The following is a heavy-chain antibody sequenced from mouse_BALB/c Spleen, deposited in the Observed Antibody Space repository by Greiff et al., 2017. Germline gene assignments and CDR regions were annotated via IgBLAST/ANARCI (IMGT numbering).Heavy chain of an antibody. Sequence: EVKLMESGGGLVKLGGSLKLSCAASGFTFSSYYMSWVRQTPEKRLELVAAINSNGGSTYYPDTVKGRFTISRDNAKNTLYLQMSSLKSEDTALYYCARQGYYGSSWFAYWGQGTLVTVSA. V-gene: IGHV5-6-2*01. CDR2: INSNGGST. J-gene: IGHJ3*01. D-gene: IGHD1-1*01. CDR1: GFTFSSYY. CDR3: ARQGYYGSSWFAY.